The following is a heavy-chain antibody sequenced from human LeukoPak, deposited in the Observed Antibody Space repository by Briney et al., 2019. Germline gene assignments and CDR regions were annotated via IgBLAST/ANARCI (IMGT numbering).Heavy chain of an antibody. J-gene: IGHJ5*02. CDR2: INHSGST. V-gene: IGHV4-34*01. CDR3: ARGDDWFDP. Sequence: SETLSLTCAVYGGSFSGYYWSWIRQPSGKGLEWIGEINHSGSTNYNPSLKSRVTISVDTSKNQFSLKLNSVTAADTAVFYCARGDDWFDPWGQGTLVTVSS. CDR1: GGSFSGYY. D-gene: IGHD5-24*01.